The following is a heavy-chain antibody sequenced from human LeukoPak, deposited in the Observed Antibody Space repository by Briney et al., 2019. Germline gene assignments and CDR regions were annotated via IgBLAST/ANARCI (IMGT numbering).Heavy chain of an antibody. CDR1: GFTFSSYW. CDR2: IKQDGSEK. Sequence: GSLRLSCAASGFTFSSYWMSWVRQAPGKGLEWVANIKQDGSEKYYVDSVKGRFTISRDNAKNSLYLQMNSLRAEDTAVYYCARPNCGGDCSEYFQHWGQGTLVTVSS. V-gene: IGHV3-7*01. J-gene: IGHJ1*01. D-gene: IGHD2-21*01. CDR3: ARPNCGGDCSEYFQH.